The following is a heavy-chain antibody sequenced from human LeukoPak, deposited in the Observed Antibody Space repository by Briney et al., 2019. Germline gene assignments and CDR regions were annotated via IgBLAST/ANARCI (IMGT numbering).Heavy chain of an antibody. V-gene: IGHV4-59*08. CDR2: IYYSGST. CDR3: ARHLISWGVAGHDAFDI. J-gene: IGHJ3*02. Sequence: SETLSLTCTVSGGSISSYYWSWIRPPPGKGLEWIGYIYYSGSTNYNPSLKSRVTISVDTSKNQFSLKLSSVTAADTAVYYCARHLISWGVAGHDAFDIWGQGTMVTVSS. D-gene: IGHD6-19*01. CDR1: GGSISSYY.